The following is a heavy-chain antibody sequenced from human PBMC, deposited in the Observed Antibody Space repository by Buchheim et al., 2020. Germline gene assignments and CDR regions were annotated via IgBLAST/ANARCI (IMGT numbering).Heavy chain of an antibody. Sequence: QVQLQQWGAGLLKPSETLSLTCAVYGGSFSGYYWSWIRQPPGKGLEWIGEINHSGSTNYNPSLKSRVTISVDTSKNQFSRKLSSVTAADTAVYYCARASLLRGYSGFPRWFDPWGQGTL. CDR2: INHSGST. V-gene: IGHV4-34*01. D-gene: IGHD5-12*01. CDR3: ARASLLRGYSGFPRWFDP. CDR1: GGSFSGYY. J-gene: IGHJ5*02.